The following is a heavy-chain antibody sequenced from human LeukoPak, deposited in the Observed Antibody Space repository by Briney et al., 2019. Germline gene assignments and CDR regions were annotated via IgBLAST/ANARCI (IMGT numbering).Heavy chain of an antibody. CDR1: GGTFSSYA. Sequence: SVKVSCKASGGTFSSYAISWVRQAPGQGLEWMGRSIPILGTANYAQKFQGRVTITTDESTSTAYMELSSLRSEDTAVYYCARTYYYGSGSYRGAEYFQHWGQGTLVTVSS. D-gene: IGHD3-10*01. J-gene: IGHJ1*01. V-gene: IGHV1-69*11. CDR3: ARTYYYGSGSYRGAEYFQH. CDR2: SIPILGTA.